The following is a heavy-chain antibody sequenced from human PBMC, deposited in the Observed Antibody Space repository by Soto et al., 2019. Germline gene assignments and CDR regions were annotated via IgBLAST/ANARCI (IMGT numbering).Heavy chain of an antibody. CDR3: AGVITGTLIYCYYYGMDV. CDR2: IIPIFGTA. J-gene: IGHJ6*02. D-gene: IGHD1-7*01. CDR1: GGTFSSYA. V-gene: IGHV1-69*13. Sequence: GASVKVSCKASGGTFSSYAISWVRQAPGQGLEWMGGIIPIFGTANYAQKFQGRVTITADESTSTAYMELSSLRSEDTAVYYCAGVITGTLIYCYYYGMDVWGQGTTVTVSS.